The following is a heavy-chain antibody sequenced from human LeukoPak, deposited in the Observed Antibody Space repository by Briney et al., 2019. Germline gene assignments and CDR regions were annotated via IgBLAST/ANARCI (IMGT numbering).Heavy chain of an antibody. J-gene: IGHJ4*02. CDR2: ISYDGSNK. CDR1: GFTFSSYC. Sequence: GGSLRLSCAASGFTFSSYCMHWVRQAPGKGLECVAVISYDGSNKYYADSVKGRFTISRDNSKNTLYLQMNSLRAEDTAVYYCTKDSAGYSSSWEFDCWGQGTLVTVSS. D-gene: IGHD6-13*01. V-gene: IGHV3-30*18. CDR3: TKDSAGYSSSWEFDC.